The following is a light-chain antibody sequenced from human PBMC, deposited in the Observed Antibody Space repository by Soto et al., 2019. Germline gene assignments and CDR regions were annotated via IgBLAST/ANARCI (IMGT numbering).Light chain of an antibody. CDR2: AAS. J-gene: IGKJ5*01. CDR1: QSISSY. Sequence: DIQMTQSPSSLSASVGDRFTITCRASQSISSYLNSYQQKPGKAPKLLIYAASSLQSGVPSRFSGSGSGTDFTLTISSLQPEDFATYYCQQSYSTPITFGQGTRLEIK. CDR3: QQSYSTPIT. V-gene: IGKV1-39*01.